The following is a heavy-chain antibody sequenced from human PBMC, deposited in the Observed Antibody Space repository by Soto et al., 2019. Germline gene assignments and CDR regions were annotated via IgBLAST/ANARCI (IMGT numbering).Heavy chain of an antibody. CDR3: ARVTYSSSWRNEDYYGMAV. CDR1: GYTFTGYD. CDR2: INPNSGGT. J-gene: IGHJ6*04. V-gene: IGHV1-2*02. D-gene: IGHD6-13*01. Sequence: GASVKVSCKASGYTFTGYDMHWVRQAPGQGLEWMGWINPNSGGTSYAQKFQGRVTMTRDTSISTAYMELSRLRSDDTAVYYCARVTYSSSWRNEDYYGMAVWGKGTTVTVSS.